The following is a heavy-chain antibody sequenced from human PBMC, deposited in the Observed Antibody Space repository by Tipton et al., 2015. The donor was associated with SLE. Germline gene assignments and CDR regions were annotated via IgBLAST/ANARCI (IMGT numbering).Heavy chain of an antibody. Sequence: TLSLTCTVSGGSISSHYWSWIRQPPGKGLEWIGYIFYSGNSNYNPSLKSRLTISLDTSKNQFPLKLRSVTAADTAVYYCARFTYYSGSVDYWGQGMLVTVSS. V-gene: IGHV4-59*11. CDR3: ARFTYYSGSVDY. J-gene: IGHJ4*02. CDR2: IFYSGNS. D-gene: IGHD3-10*01. CDR1: GGSISSHY.